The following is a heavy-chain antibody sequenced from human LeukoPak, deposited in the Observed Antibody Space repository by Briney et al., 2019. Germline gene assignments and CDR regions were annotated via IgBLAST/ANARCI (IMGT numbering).Heavy chain of an antibody. CDR3: ARLTGDYDWFDP. V-gene: IGHV4-4*07. Sequence: SETLSLTCTVSGGSISSYYWSWIRQPAGKGLEWIGRIYTSGSTNYNPSLKSQVTISVDTSKNQFSLKLSSVTAADTAVYYCARLTGDYDWFDPWGQGTLVTVSS. CDR2: IYTSGST. J-gene: IGHJ5*02. D-gene: IGHD4-17*01. CDR1: GGSISSYY.